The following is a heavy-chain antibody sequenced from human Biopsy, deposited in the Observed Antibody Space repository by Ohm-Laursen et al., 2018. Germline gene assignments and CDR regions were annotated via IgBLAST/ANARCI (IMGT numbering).Heavy chain of an antibody. V-gene: IGHV4-59*08. D-gene: IGHD5-24*01. CDR2: ISGSSNT. Sequence: SDTLSLTCTVSGGSFSGYYWSWIRQPPGKGLEWIGYISGSSNTNYNPSLKSRVTLSTDTSETQFSLRLSSVTVADTAVYYCARQDGYLGYEYWGQGALVTVSS. J-gene: IGHJ4*02. CDR1: GGSFSGYY. CDR3: ARQDGYLGYEY.